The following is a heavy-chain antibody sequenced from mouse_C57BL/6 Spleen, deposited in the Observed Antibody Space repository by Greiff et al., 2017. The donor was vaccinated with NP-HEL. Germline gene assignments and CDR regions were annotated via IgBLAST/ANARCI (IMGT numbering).Heavy chain of an antibody. Sequence: EVNVVESGGGLVKPGGSLKLSCAASGFTFSDYGMHWVRQAPEKGLEWVAYISSGSSTIYYADTVKGRFTISRDNAKNTLFLQMTSLRSEDTAMYYCATPSMVTYAMDYWGQGTSVTVSS. J-gene: IGHJ4*01. V-gene: IGHV5-17*01. CDR2: ISSGSSTI. D-gene: IGHD2-2*01. CDR1: GFTFSDYG. CDR3: ATPSMVTYAMDY.